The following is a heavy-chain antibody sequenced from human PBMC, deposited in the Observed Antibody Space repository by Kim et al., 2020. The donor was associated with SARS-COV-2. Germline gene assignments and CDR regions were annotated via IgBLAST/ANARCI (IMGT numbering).Heavy chain of an antibody. D-gene: IGHD3-10*01. V-gene: IGHV3-21*01. Sequence: GGSLRLSCAASGFTFSSYSMNWVRQAPGKGLEWVSSISSSSSYIYYADSVKGRFTISRDNAKNSLYLQMNSLRAEDTAVYYCARDLSRGVLLWFGEGLIYWGQGTLVTVSS. CDR3: ARDLSRGVLLWFGEGLIY. CDR1: GFTFSSYS. CDR2: ISSSSSYI. J-gene: IGHJ4*02.